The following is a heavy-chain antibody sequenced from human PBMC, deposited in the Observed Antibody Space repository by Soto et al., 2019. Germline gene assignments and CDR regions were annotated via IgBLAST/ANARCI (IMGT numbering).Heavy chain of an antibody. V-gene: IGHV1-69*02. CDR3: ARFYYGSGSYTRPSNH. D-gene: IGHD3-10*01. CDR2: IIPILGIA. CDR1: GGTFSSYT. J-gene: IGHJ5*02. Sequence: QVQLVQSGAEVKKPGSSVKVSCKASGGTFSSYTISWVRQAPGQGLEWMGRIIPILGIANYAQKFQGRVTITADKSTSTAYMELSSLGSEDTAVYYCARFYYGSGSYTRPSNHWGQGTLVTVSS.